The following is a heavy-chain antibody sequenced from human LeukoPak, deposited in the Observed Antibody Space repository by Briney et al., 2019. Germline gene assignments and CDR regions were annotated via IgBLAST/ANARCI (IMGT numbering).Heavy chain of an antibody. CDR1: GNSISSGDNY. D-gene: IGHD5-24*01. CDR3: ARRSYNSPFRY. CDR2: IYTSGST. Sequence: KPSETLSLTCTVSGNSISSGDNYWSWIRQPAGKGLEWIGRIYTSGSTNYNPSLKSRVTISGDTSKNQFSLRLSSVTAADTAVYYCARRSYNSPFRYWGQGTLVTVSS. V-gene: IGHV4-61*02. J-gene: IGHJ4*02.